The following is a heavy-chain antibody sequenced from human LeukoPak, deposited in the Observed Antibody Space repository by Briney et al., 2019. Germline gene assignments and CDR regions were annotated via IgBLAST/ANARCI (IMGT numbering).Heavy chain of an antibody. CDR3: ARYRSGYDSSGFYFDY. V-gene: IGHV4-38-2*02. CDR1: GYSISSGYY. CDR2: IYHSAST. Sequence: RTSETLSLTCTVSGYSISSGYYWGWIRQPPGKGLEWIGSIYHSASTYYNPSLKSRVTISVDTSKNQFSLKLSSLTAADTAVYYCARYRSGYDSSGFYFDYWGQGTLVTVSS. J-gene: IGHJ4*02. D-gene: IGHD3-22*01.